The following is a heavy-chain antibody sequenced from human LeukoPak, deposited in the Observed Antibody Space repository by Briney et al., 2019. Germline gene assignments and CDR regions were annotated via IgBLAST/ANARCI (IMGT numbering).Heavy chain of an antibody. CDR1: GGSISSNSYY. D-gene: IGHD3-10*01. CDR3: ARDAKYYFGSRTYFLFEY. V-gene: IGHV4-61*09. Sequence: SETLSLTCTVSGGSISSNSYYWSWIRQPAGKGLEWIGHIYTSGTTNYNPSLKSRVTMSIDTSKNQFSLKLSSVTAADTAIYYCARDAKYYFGSRTYFLFEYWGQGTLLTVSS. J-gene: IGHJ4*02. CDR2: IYTSGTT.